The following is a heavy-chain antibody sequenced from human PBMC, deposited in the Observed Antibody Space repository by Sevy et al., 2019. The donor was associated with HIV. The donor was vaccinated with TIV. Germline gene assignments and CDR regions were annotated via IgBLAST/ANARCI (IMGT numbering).Heavy chain of an antibody. CDR2: ITSSSSFI. CDR3: ARPTSGLSEYEPLDNARFYGMDV. Sequence: GGSLRLSCAASGFTFRSYSMNWVRQAPGRGLEWVSSITSSSSFIFYADSVKGRFTIARDNAKNSLFLQMNSLRAEDPAVYYCARPTSGLSEYEPLDNARFYGMDVWGQGTTVTVSS. D-gene: IGHD1-20*01. V-gene: IGHV3-21*01. CDR1: GFTFRSYS. J-gene: IGHJ6*02.